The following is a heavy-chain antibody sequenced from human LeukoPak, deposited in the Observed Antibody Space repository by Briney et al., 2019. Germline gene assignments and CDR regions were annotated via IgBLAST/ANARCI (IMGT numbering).Heavy chain of an antibody. Sequence: ASVKVSCKASGYTFTSYGISWVRQAPGQGLEWMGWISAYNGNTNYAQKLQGRVTMTTDTSTSTAYMELRSPRSDDTAVYYCASTPYYYDSSGYYLRWGQGTLVTVSS. CDR3: ASTPYYYDSSGYYLR. D-gene: IGHD3-22*01. V-gene: IGHV1-18*01. CDR2: ISAYNGNT. J-gene: IGHJ4*02. CDR1: GYTFTSYG.